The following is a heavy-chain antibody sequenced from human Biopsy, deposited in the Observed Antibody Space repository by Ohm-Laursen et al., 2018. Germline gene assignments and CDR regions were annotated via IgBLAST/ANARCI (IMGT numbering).Heavy chain of an antibody. Sequence: VASVKVSCKASGYTFTSYDITWVRQASGQGPEWIGWLNPVSGNSNFGQKFRGRVTVTSDTSISTAYMELSGLTPDDTATYYCGRAVRNQLLTDPWGQGTLVTVTS. J-gene: IGHJ5*02. V-gene: IGHV1-8*01. CDR1: GYTFTSYD. D-gene: IGHD1-7*01. CDR3: GRAVRNQLLTDP. CDR2: LNPVSGNS.